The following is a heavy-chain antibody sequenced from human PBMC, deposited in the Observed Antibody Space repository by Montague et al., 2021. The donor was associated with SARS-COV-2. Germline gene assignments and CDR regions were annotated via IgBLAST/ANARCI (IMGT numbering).Heavy chain of an antibody. CDR2: IYYSSGT. Sequence: IYYSSGTNYNPSLESRVTISVDTSKNQFSLRLSSATAADTAVYYCGRGSSSWWAGGYWGQGIL. D-gene: IGHD6-13*01. CDR3: GRGSSSWWAGGY. V-gene: IGHV4-39*01. J-gene: IGHJ4*02.